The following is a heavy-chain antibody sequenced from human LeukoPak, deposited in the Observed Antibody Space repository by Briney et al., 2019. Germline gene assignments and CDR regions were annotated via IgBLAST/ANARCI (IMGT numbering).Heavy chain of an antibody. Sequence: ASVKVSCKVSGYTLTELSMHWVRQAPGKGLEWMGGFDPEDGETIYAQKFQGRVTMTEDTSTDTAYMELSSLRSEDTAVYYCATVIAYYYDSSGPGFDYWGQGTLVTVSS. J-gene: IGHJ4*02. CDR2: FDPEDGET. CDR3: ATVIAYYYDSSGPGFDY. V-gene: IGHV1-24*01. D-gene: IGHD3-22*01. CDR1: GYTLTELS.